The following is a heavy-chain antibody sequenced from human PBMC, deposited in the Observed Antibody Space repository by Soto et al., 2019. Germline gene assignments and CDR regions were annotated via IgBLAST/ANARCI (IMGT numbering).Heavy chain of an antibody. V-gene: IGHV3-30-3*01. J-gene: IGHJ6*01. CDR1: GFTFSSYA. CDR3: ARERYSNRHYYYGMDV. Sequence: WGSLRLACASSGFTFSSYAMHWVRQAPGKGLEWVAVISYDGSNKYYADSVKGRFTISRDNSKNTLYLQMNSLRAEDTAVYYCARERYSNRHYYYGMDVWGQGTTVTVSS. D-gene: IGHD1-20*01. CDR2: ISYDGSNK.